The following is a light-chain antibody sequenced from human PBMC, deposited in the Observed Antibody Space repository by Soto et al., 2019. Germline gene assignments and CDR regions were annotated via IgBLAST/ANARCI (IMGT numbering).Light chain of an antibody. CDR1: QSISTW. J-gene: IGKJ1*01. V-gene: IGKV1-5*01. CDR2: DAS. CDR3: QQYGNYWT. Sequence: DVQVTQSPSTLSASVGDRVTLTCRASQSISTWLAWYQQKPGKVPKLLIHDASSLESGVPSRFSGGGSGTEFTLTISSLQPDDFATYYCQQYGNYWTFGQGTKVDIK.